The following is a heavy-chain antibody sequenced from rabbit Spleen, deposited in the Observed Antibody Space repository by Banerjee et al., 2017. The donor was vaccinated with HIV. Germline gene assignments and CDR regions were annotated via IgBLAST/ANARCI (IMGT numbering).Heavy chain of an antibody. D-gene: IGHD6-1*01. CDR3: ATSDGGNDRYGL. CDR1: GFSFSNCYY. J-gene: IGHJ6*01. CDR2: IAGSSSGFT. V-gene: IGHV1S40*01. Sequence: QSLEESGGGLVKPGASLTLTCKASGFSFSNCYYMCWVRQAPGKGLEWIACIAGSSSGFTYSATWAKGRFTCSKTSSTTVTLQMTSLTAADAATYFCATSDGGNDRYGLWGPGTLVTVS.